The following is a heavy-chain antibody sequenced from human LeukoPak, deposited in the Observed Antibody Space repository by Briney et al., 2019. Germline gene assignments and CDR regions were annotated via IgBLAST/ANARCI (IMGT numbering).Heavy chain of an antibody. Sequence: GGSLRLSCVASGFTLKNAWMSWVRQAPGKGLEWVANIKQDGSEKYYVDSVKGRFTISRDNAKNTLYLQMNSLRAEDTAVYYCATDVPAVTIFGYWGQGTLVTVSS. V-gene: IGHV3-7*01. J-gene: IGHJ4*02. CDR1: GFTLKNAW. CDR3: ATDVPAVTIFGY. CDR2: IKQDGSEK. D-gene: IGHD2-2*01.